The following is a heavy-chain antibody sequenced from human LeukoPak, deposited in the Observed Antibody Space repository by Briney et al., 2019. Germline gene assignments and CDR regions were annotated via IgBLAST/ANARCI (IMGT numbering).Heavy chain of an antibody. Sequence: GGSLRLSCAASGFTFSTYSMSWVRQAPGKGLEWVANIKQDGSEKYYVDSVKGRFTISRDNSKNTLYLQMNSLRAEDTAVYYCAILHSGSYLEPSWFDPWGQGTLVTVSS. D-gene: IGHD1-26*01. CDR2: IKQDGSEK. J-gene: IGHJ5*02. CDR1: GFTFSTYS. V-gene: IGHV3-7*03. CDR3: AILHSGSYLEPSWFDP.